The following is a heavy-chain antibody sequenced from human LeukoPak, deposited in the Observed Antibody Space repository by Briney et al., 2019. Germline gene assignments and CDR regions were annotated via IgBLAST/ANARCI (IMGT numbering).Heavy chain of an antibody. J-gene: IGHJ4*02. Sequence: PSETLSLTCTVSGGSISSSSYYWGWIRQPPGKGLEWIGSIYYSGSTYYNPSLKSRVTISVDTSKNQFSLKLSSVTAADTAVYYCAGHYDFWSGYFDYWGQGTLVTVSS. CDR3: AGHYDFWSGYFDY. CDR1: GGSISSSSYY. D-gene: IGHD3-3*01. CDR2: IYYSGST. V-gene: IGHV4-39*01.